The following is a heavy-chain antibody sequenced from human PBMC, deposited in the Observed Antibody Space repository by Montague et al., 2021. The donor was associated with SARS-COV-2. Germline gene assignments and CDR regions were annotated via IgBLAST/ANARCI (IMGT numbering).Heavy chain of an antibody. V-gene: IGHV6-1*01. CDR2: TYCKSKWDS. CDR3: ASSGITLTGLDAFDI. D-gene: IGHD3-9*01. CDR1: GDSVSSKSGA. J-gene: IGHJ3*02. Sequence: CAISGDSVSSKSGAWNWIRQSPSRGLEWLGRTYCKSKWDSDYAESVKRRLVITPDTSKNQVSLQLNSVIPEDTAVYFCASSGITLTGLDAFDIWGQGTMVTVSS.